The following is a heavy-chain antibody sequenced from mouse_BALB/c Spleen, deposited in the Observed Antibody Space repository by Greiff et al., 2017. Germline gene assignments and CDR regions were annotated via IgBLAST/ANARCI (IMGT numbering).Heavy chain of an antibody. CDR2: IWGDGST. V-gene: IGHV2-6-7*01. CDR3: ARDRGYYGPHWYFDV. J-gene: IGHJ1*01. CDR1: GFSLTGYG. Sequence: VQLQQSGPGLVAPSQSLSITCTVSGFSLTGYGVNWVRQPPGKGLEWLGMIWGDGSTDYNSALKSRLSISKDNSKSQVFLKMNSLQTDDTARYYCARDRGYYGPHWYFDVWGAGTTVTVSS. D-gene: IGHD1-2*01.